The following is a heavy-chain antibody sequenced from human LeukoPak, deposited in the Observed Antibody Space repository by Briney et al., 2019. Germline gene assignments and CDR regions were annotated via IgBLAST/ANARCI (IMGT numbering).Heavy chain of an antibody. D-gene: IGHD4-17*01. J-gene: IGHJ4*02. CDR1: GVTFSNYA. V-gene: IGHV3-30*18. CDR3: AKSLPGVTTLDY. Sequence: GGSLRLSCAASGVTFSNYAMTWVRQGPGKGLEWVAVISYDGSNKYYADSVKGRFTISKDNSKNTLYLQMNSLRAEDTAVYYCAKSLPGVTTLDYWGQGTLVTVSS. CDR2: ISYDGSNK.